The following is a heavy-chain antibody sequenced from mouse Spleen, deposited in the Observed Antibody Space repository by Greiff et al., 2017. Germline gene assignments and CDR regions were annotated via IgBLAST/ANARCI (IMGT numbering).Heavy chain of an antibody. D-gene: IGHD2-1*01. J-gene: IGHJ3*01. Sequence: QVQLQQPGAELVRPGSSVKLSCKASGYTLTSYWMDWVKQRPGQGLEWIGNIYPSDSETHYNQKFKDKATLTVDKSSSTAYMQLSSLTSEDSAVYYCARVAHYYGNPPFAYWGQGTLVTVSA. CDR1: GYTLTSYW. V-gene: IGHV1-61*01. CDR3: ARVAHYYGNPPFAY. CDR2: IYPSDSET.